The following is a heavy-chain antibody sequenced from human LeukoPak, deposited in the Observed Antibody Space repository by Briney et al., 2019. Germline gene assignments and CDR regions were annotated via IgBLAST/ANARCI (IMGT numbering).Heavy chain of an antibody. CDR1: GYTFIGYY. D-gene: IGHD6-19*01. CDR2: INPNNGGT. V-gene: IGHV1-2*02. J-gene: IGHJ4*02. Sequence: ASVKVSCKASGYTFIGYYMHWVRQAPGQGLEWMGWINPNNGGTNYAQKFQGRVTMTRDTSISTACMELYRLRSDDTAVYYCATAPELWLPTLHYWGQGTLVTVSS. CDR3: ATAPELWLPTLHY.